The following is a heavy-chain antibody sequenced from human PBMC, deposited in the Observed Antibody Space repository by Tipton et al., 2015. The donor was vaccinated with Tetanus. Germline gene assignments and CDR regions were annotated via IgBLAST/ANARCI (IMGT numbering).Heavy chain of an antibody. CDR3: ARGAYYPESSGLRGGYYGMDV. D-gene: IGHD3-22*01. CDR1: GYTFTGNY. V-gene: IGHV1-2*02. Sequence: QLVQSGAEVKKPGASVKVSCKASGYTFTGNYMHWVRQAPGQGLEWVGWIRPSSGDTKYAQKFEGGVSMTRDTSISTAYMELSSLTSDDTAVYYCARGAYYPESSGLRGGYYGMDVWGQGTTVTVSS. CDR2: IRPSSGDT. J-gene: IGHJ6*02.